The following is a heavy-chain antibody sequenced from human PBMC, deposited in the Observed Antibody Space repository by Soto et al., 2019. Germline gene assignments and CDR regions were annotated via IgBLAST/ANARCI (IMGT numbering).Heavy chain of an antibody. CDR3: ARDPRPHYGRVVYYGMDV. Sequence: RASVKVSCKASGYTFTSYGISWVRQAPGQGLEWMGWISAYNGNTNYAQKLQGRVTMTTDTSTSTAYMELRSLRSDDTAVYYCARDPRPHYGRVVYYGMDVWGQGTTVTVSS. CDR2: ISAYNGNT. D-gene: IGHD4-17*01. V-gene: IGHV1-18*01. CDR1: GYTFTSYG. J-gene: IGHJ6*02.